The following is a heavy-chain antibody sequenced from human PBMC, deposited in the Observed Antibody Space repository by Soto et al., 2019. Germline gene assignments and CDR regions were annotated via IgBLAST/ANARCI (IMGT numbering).Heavy chain of an antibody. CDR1: GFTFSSYG. D-gene: IGHD6-13*01. CDR3: AKDSIEAAGTAWNFQH. CDR2: ISYDGSNK. J-gene: IGHJ1*01. V-gene: IGHV3-30*18. Sequence: GGSLRLSCAASGFTFSSYGMHWVRQAPGKGLEWVAVISYDGSNKYYADSVKGRFTISRDNSKNTLYLQMNSLRAEDTAVYYCAKDSIEAAGTAWNFQHWGQGTLVTVYS.